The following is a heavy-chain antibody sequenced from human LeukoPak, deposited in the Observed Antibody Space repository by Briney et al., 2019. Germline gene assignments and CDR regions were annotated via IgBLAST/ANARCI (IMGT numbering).Heavy chain of an antibody. CDR3: ARQGPGGSFDI. Sequence: GESLSISCKGSGYSFTSYWISWVRQMPGKGLEWMGRLDPSDSCTNYSPSFQGHVTISADKTISTVYLQWSSLKASDTAIYYCARQGPGGSFDIWGQGTMVTVSS. D-gene: IGHD1-14*01. J-gene: IGHJ3*02. V-gene: IGHV5-10-1*01. CDR1: GYSFTSYW. CDR2: LDPSDSCT.